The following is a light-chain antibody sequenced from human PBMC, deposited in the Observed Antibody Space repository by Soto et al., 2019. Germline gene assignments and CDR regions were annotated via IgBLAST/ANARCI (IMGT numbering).Light chain of an antibody. CDR1: QSVASSY. CDR3: QQYETFSGT. CDR2: SAS. Sequence: EVVLTQSPGTLSLSPGERVTLSCRASQSVASSYLAWYQQKPGRAPRLLFYSASSRATGIPDRFSGSGSGTDFTLTISRLEPDDFATYYCQQYETFSGTFGPGTKVEI. V-gene: IGKV3-20*01. J-gene: IGKJ1*01.